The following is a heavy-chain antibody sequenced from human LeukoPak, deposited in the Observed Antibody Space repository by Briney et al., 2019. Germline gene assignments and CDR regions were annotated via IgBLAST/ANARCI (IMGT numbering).Heavy chain of an antibody. CDR2: ISSSGSTK. D-gene: IGHD5-18*01. CDR1: GFTVSSNY. Sequence: GGSLRLSCAASGFTVSSNYMSWIRQAPGKGLEWVSYISSSGSTKYYADSVKGRFTISRDNAKNSLYLQMNSLRAEDTAVYYCARVAGYSYGNVGSYYFDYWGQGTLVTVSS. V-gene: IGHV3-11*01. CDR3: ARVAGYSYGNVGSYYFDY. J-gene: IGHJ4*02.